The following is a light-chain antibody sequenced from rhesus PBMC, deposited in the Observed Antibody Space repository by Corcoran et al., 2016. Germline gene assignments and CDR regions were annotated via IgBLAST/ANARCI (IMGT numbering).Light chain of an antibody. Sequence: DIQMTQSTSSLSASVGDRVTITCRASQGISNWLAWYQQKPGKALKLLIYKASTLQSGVPSRFRGSGSGTEFPLTISSLQPEEFATYYCQQHNSTPRTFGQGTKVEIK. V-gene: IGKV1-21*01. CDR1: QGISNW. CDR2: KAS. CDR3: QQHNSTPRT. J-gene: IGKJ1*01.